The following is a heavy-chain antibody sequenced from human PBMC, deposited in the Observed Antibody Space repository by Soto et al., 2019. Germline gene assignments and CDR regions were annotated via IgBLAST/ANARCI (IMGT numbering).Heavy chain of an antibody. Sequence: QPGWSLRLSCAASVFTFSSYGMHWFRQAPGKGLEWVAVISYDGSNKYYADSVKGRFTISRDNSKNTLYLQMNSLRAEDTAVYYCAKGIAWELPFYYYYGMDVWGQGTTVTVSS. CDR2: ISYDGSNK. J-gene: IGHJ6*02. D-gene: IGHD1-26*01. V-gene: IGHV3-30*18. CDR3: AKGIAWELPFYYYYGMDV. CDR1: VFTFSSYG.